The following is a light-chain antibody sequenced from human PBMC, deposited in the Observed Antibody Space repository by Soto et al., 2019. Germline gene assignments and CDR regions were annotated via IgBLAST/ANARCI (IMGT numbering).Light chain of an antibody. CDR3: QQSYSSPLT. J-gene: IGKJ4*01. Sequence: DIHMTQSPSSLSASVGDRFTITCRARQNIKKFLKWYQQRPGKAPSALIHATSTLQNGVSSRFSGSGSDTDFTLNITSLQHEDVATYFCQQSYSSPLTFGGGTKVEL. CDR1: QNIKKF. V-gene: IGKV1-39*01. CDR2: ATS.